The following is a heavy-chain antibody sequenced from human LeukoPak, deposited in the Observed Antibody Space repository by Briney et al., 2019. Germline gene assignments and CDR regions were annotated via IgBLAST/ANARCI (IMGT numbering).Heavy chain of an antibody. D-gene: IGHD1-1*01. CDR1: GYTFTSYD. J-gene: IGHJ3*02. CDR2: MNPNSGNT. V-gene: IGHV1-8*01. Sequence: ASVKVSCKASGYTFTSYDINWVRQATGQGLEWIGWMNPNSGNTGYAQKFQGRDTMTRNTSISTAYMELRSLRSDDTAVYYCARAGQLERPYAFDIWGQGTMVTVSS. CDR3: ARAGQLERPYAFDI.